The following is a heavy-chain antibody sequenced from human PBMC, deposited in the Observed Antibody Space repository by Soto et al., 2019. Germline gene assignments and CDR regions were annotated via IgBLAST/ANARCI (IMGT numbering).Heavy chain of an antibody. CDR1: GFTFSTYG. Sequence: PGGSLRLSCAASGFTFSTYGMHWVRQAPGKGLEWVAVISYDGTNRNHADSVKGRFTISRDNSKNTLHLQVSSLRAEDTAVYYCAKDQSGYDHYAMDVWGQGTAVTVSS. D-gene: IGHD3-3*01. J-gene: IGHJ6*02. CDR3: AKDQSGYDHYAMDV. V-gene: IGHV3-30*18. CDR2: ISYDGTNR.